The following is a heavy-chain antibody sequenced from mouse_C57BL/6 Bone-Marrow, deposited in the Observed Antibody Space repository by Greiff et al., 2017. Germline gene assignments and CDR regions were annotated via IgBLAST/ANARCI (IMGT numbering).Heavy chain of an antibody. CDR2: MHPNGGSP. V-gene: IGHV1-64*01. J-gene: IGHJ4*01. D-gene: IGHD2-12*01. Sequence: QVQLQQPGAELVKPGASVKMSCKASGYTFTSYWITWVKQRPGQGLEWIGMMHPNGGSPDYNEKFKSEATLSVDKSSRTAYMELSSLTSEDSAVYDCARCYCYDDYTMDYWGQGTSGTVSS. CDR1: GYTFTSYW. CDR3: ARCYCYDDYTMDY.